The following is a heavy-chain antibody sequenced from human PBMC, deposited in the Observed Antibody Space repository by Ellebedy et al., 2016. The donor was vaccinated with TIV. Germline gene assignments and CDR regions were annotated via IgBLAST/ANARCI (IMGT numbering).Heavy chain of an antibody. CDR3: AKYYDSSVSYYFDY. V-gene: IGHV3-23*01. Sequence: GESLKISCAASGFTFSSYAMTWVRQAPGKGLEWVSVISGSGGTTYYTNSVKGRFTISRDNSKNTLYLQMNSLRAEDTAVYYCAKYYDSSVSYYFDYWGQGTLVTVSS. CDR1: GFTFSSYA. J-gene: IGHJ4*02. CDR2: ISGSGGTT. D-gene: IGHD3-22*01.